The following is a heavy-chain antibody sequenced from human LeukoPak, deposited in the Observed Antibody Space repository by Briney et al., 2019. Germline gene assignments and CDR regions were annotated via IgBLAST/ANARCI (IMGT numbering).Heavy chain of an antibody. D-gene: IGHD6-19*01. V-gene: IGHV3-7*05. Sequence: GGSLRLSCVASGFTFSYYWMSWVRQAPGKGPEWVANIKVDGIEKHYVDSVKDRFTISRDNAKNSLYLQMNSLRAEDTAVYYCARDNAGSGWVYWGQGTLVTVSS. CDR2: IKVDGIEK. CDR3: ARDNAGSGWVY. CDR1: GFTFSYYW. J-gene: IGHJ4*02.